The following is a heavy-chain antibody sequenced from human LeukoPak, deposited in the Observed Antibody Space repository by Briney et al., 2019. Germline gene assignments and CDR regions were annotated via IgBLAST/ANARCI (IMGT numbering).Heavy chain of an antibody. V-gene: IGHV3-9*01. CDR3: ARGRTTTVTSYPYYFDF. CDR2: ISWNSGTI. D-gene: IGHD4-17*01. Sequence: GGSLRLSCAGSGFIFNNYAMHWVRQPPGKGLEWVSGISWNSGTIDYADSVRGRFTISRDNAKNSLYLQMNSLRAEDTAVYYCARGRTTTVTSYPYYFDFWGQGTLVTVSS. J-gene: IGHJ4*02. CDR1: GFIFNNYA.